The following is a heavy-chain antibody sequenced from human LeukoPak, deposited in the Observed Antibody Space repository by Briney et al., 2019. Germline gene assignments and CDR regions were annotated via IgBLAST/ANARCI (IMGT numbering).Heavy chain of an antibody. V-gene: IGHV1-8*01. J-gene: IGHJ5*02. Sequence: ASVKVSCEASGYTFTRYDINWVRQATGQGLEWMGWMNPNSGNTGYAQKFQGRVTMTRNTSISTAYMELSSLRSEDTAVYYCARSSIGSSGGGFDPWGQGTLVTVSS. CDR3: ARSSIGSSGGGFDP. CDR1: GYTFTRYD. D-gene: IGHD3-22*01. CDR2: MNPNSGNT.